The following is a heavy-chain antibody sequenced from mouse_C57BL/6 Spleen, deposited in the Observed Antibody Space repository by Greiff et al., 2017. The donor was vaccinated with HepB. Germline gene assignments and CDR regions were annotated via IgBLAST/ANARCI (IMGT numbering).Heavy chain of an antibody. CDR1: GFTFSSYG. V-gene: IGHV5-6*01. CDR3: ARHYYGSFFDY. D-gene: IGHD1-1*01. CDR2: ISSGGSYT. J-gene: IGHJ2*01. Sequence: EVKLMESGGDLVKPGGSLKLSCAASGFTFSSYGMSWVRQTPDKRLEWVATISSGGSYTYYPDSVKGRFTISRDNAKNTLYLQMSSLKSEDTAMYYCARHYYGSFFDYWGQGTTLTVSS.